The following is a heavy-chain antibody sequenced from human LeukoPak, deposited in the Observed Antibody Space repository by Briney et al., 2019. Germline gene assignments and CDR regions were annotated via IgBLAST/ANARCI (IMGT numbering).Heavy chain of an antibody. CDR2: TSVYNSNT. V-gene: IGHV1-18*01. J-gene: IGHJ4*02. CDR3: ARMGCSSASCYTLDY. CDR1: GYNISNNG. Sequence: ASVNVSCKASGYNISNNGISWVRQAPGQGLEWMGWTSVYNSNTNSAQNLQGRVTMTTDTSTSTAYMELRSLRSDDTAAYYCARMGCSSASCYTLDYWGQGTLVTVSS. D-gene: IGHD2-2*02.